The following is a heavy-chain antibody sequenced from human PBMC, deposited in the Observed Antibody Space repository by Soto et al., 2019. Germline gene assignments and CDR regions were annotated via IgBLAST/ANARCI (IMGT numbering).Heavy chain of an antibody. Sequence: QVQLVQSGVEVREPGASVKVSCKAVRYIFTNYGVSWVRQAPGQGLEWMGWITTYNGNTEYEQKFQGRVTMTTDASTSTAYMALGSLRSDDTAIYYCARALTGYGMDVWGQGTTVTVSS. J-gene: IGHJ6*02. CDR1: RYIFTNYG. CDR2: ITTYNGNT. V-gene: IGHV1-18*01. CDR3: ARALTGYGMDV.